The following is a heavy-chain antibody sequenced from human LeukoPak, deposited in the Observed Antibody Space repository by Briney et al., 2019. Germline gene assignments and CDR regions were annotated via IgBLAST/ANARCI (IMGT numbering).Heavy chain of an antibody. CDR1: GGTFSSYA. D-gene: IGHD1-26*01. J-gene: IGHJ3*02. CDR2: IIPIFGTA. CDR3: AREGEHTARAFDI. Sequence: SVKVSCKASGGTFSSYAISWVRQAPGQGLEWMGGIIPIFGTANYAQKFQGRVTITADKSTSTAYMELSSLRSEDTAVYYCAREGEHTARAFDIWGQGTMVTVPS. V-gene: IGHV1-69*06.